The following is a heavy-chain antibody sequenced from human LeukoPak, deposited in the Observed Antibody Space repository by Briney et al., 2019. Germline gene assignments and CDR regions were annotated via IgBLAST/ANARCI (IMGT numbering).Heavy chain of an antibody. CDR2: IYSGGST. V-gene: IGHV3-66*01. J-gene: IGHJ6*03. D-gene: IGHD3-22*01. Sequence: SGGSLRLSCAASGFTFSSYAMSWVRQAPGKGLEWVSVIYSGGSTYYADSVKGRFTISRDNSKNTLYLQMNSLRAEDTAVYYCARVSGTYFYDSSGPKYYYYIDVWGKGATVTISS. CDR1: GFTFSSYA. CDR3: ARVSGTYFYDSSGPKYYYYIDV.